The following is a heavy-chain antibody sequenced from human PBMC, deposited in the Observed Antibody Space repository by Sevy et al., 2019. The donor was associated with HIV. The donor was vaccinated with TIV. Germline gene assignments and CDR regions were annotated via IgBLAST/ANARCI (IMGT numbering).Heavy chain of an antibody. Sequence: GGSLRLSCAASGFTFSSYAMSWVRQAPGKGLEWVSAISGSGGSTYYADSVKRRFTISRDNSKNTLYLQMNSLRAEDTAVYYCAKVIKLRWYRDWFDPWGQGTLVTVSS. CDR3: AKVIKLRWYRDWFDP. D-gene: IGHD4-17*01. J-gene: IGHJ5*02. CDR2: ISGSGGST. CDR1: GFTFSSYA. V-gene: IGHV3-23*01.